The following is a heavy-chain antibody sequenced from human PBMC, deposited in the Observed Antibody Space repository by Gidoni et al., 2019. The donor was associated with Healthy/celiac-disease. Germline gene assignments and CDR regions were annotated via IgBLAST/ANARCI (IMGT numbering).Heavy chain of an antibody. D-gene: IGHD2-2*01. J-gene: IGHJ6*02. Sequence: QVQLQESGPGLVKPSQTLSLTCTVSGGSISSGGYYWSWIRQHPGKGLEWIGYIYYSGITYYNPSLKSRVTISVDTSKNQFSLKLSSVTAADTAVYYCARVSPLVPAARHYYYGMDVWGQGTTVTVSS. CDR3: ARVSPLVPAARHYYYGMDV. CDR1: GGSISSGGYY. V-gene: IGHV4-31*03. CDR2: IYYSGIT.